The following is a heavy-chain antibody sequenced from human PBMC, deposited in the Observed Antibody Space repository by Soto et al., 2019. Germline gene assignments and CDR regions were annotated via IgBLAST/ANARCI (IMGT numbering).Heavy chain of an antibody. V-gene: IGHV3-53*01. CDR2: VHGGGST. D-gene: IGHD3-16*01. J-gene: IGHJ4*02. CDR3: AGRLTTAASLDY. Sequence: VQLVESGGGLIQPGGSLRLSCAASGFTVSNNHMTWVRQAAGKGLELVSFVHGGGSTSYADSVKGRFTISRDNSKNTLDRQMDSLRAEDTAIYFCAGRLTTAASLDYWGRGTRVTVSS. CDR1: GFTVSNNH.